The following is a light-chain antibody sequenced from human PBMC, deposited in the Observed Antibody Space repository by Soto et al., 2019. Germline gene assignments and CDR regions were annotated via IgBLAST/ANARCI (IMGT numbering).Light chain of an antibody. CDR2: DAS. J-gene: IGKJ4*01. Sequence: AIQVTQSPASLSSSVGDRVTITCRASQGIRSALAWYQQKPGKAPKLMIYDASSLESGVPSRFSGSGSGKDFTLTISSLQPEDFATYYCQQFNNYPTFGGGTKVDIK. CDR1: QGIRSA. CDR3: QQFNNYPT. V-gene: IGKV1D-13*01.